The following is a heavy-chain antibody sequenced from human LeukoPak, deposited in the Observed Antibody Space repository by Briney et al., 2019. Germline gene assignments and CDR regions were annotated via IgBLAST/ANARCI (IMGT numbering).Heavy chain of an antibody. D-gene: IGHD2-2*01. CDR3: ARARCSSTSCYYAWFDP. J-gene: IGHJ5*02. V-gene: IGHV1-2*02. CDR1: GYTFTGYY. CDR2: INPNTGGT. Sequence: ASVKVSCKASGYTFTGYYLHWVRQAPGQGLEWMGWINPNTGGTKYAQKFQGRVTMTRDTSISTAYVEVTRLTSDDTAVYYCARARCSSTSCYYAWFDPWGQGTLVTVSS.